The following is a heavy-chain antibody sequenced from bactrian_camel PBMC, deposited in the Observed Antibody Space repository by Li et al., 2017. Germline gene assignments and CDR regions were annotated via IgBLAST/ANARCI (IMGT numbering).Heavy chain of an antibody. D-gene: IGHD6*01. J-gene: IGHJ7*01. CDR1: GYIYGSYD. CDR2: ISRDGGTT. Sequence: VQLVESGGGSVQAGGSLRLSCVVSGYIYGSYDLCVGWFRQAPGKGLEWVSSISRDGGTTYYADAKKGRFTISRDNAKNILYLQMNSLNTEDTAGYYCTRDVAGNYYGSDYWGKGTQVTVS. V-gene: IGHV3S40*01.